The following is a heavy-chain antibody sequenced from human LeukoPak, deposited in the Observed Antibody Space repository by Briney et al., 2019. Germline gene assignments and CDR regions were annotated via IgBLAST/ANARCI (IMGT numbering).Heavy chain of an antibody. CDR1: GFTFSSYS. Sequence: GGSLRLSCAASGFTFSSYSMNWVRQAPGKGLEWVSSISSSSSYIYYADSVKGRFTISRDNAKNSLYLQMNSLRAEDTAVYYCARDRSIWGEAFDIWGQGTMVTVSS. CDR2: ISSSSSYI. V-gene: IGHV3-21*01. CDR3: ARDRSIWGEAFDI. J-gene: IGHJ3*02. D-gene: IGHD7-27*01.